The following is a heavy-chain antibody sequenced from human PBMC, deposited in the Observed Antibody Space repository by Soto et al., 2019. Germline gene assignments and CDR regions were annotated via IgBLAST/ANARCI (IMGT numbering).Heavy chain of an antibody. Sequence: EVQVVESGGGLVQPGGSLRLSCSFTFSMYSMNWVRQAPGKGLEWVASISSGGSYIKYADSVKGRFTISRDNAKNSVSLTRSSLRVDDVAAHFCTSDQDRRYDSSSDPWGHGTLVTVSS. CDR2: ISSGGSYI. CDR3: TSDQDRRYDSSSDP. CDR1: FTFSMYS. J-gene: IGHJ5*02. D-gene: IGHD5-12*01. V-gene: IGHV3-21*01.